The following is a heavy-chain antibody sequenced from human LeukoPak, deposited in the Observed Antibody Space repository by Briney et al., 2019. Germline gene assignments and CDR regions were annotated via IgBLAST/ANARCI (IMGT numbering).Heavy chain of an antibody. V-gene: IGHV3-48*02. CDR1: GFTFSSSS. CDR3: ARDLGGSYFLFDP. J-gene: IGHJ5*02. Sequence: PGGSLRLSCAASGFTFSSSSMNWVRQAPGKGLEWVSYISRSSSTIYYADSVKGRFTISRDNAKNSLYLHMNSLRDEATAVYYCARDLGGSYFLFDPWGQGTLVTVSS. D-gene: IGHD1-26*01. CDR2: ISRSSSTI.